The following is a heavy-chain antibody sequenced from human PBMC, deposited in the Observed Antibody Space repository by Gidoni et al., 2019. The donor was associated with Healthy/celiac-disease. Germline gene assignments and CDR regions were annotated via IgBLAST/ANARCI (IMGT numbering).Heavy chain of an antibody. V-gene: IGHV5-51*01. J-gene: IGHJ3*02. CDR2: IYPGDSDT. D-gene: IGHD3-22*01. CDR1: GYSFTSYW. Sequence: EVQLVQSGAEVKKPGESLKLSCKGSGYSFTSYWIGWVRQMPGKGLEWMGIIYPGDSDTRYSPSFQGQVTISADKSISTAYLQWSSLKASDTAMYYYARLRVRDSSALEAFDIWGQGTMVTVSS. CDR3: ARLRVRDSSALEAFDI.